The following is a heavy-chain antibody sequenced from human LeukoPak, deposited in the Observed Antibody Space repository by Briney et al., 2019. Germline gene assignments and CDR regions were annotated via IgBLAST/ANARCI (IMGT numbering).Heavy chain of an antibody. CDR3: TTYGSGRKFDY. CDR1: GFTFSSYN. V-gene: IGHV3-48*01. D-gene: IGHD3-10*01. J-gene: IGHJ4*02. Sequence: GGSLRLSCAASGFTFSSYNMNWVRQAPGKGLEWVSYISRSSSTKYYADSVKGRFTISRDNAKNSLYLQMNTLRAEDTAVYYCTTYGSGRKFDYWGQGILVTVSS. CDR2: ISRSSSTK.